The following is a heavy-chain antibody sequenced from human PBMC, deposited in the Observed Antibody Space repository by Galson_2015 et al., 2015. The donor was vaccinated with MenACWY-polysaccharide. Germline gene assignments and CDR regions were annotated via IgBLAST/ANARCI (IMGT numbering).Heavy chain of an antibody. J-gene: IGHJ4*02. CDR1: GFTFNGYA. D-gene: IGHD3-10*01. CDR2: VNWDGTNT. V-gene: IGHV3-43*02. Sequence: SLRLSCAASGFTFNGYAMHWVRQAPGKGLEWVALVNWDGTNTYYADSVKGRFIISRDNSKNSLYLQMNSLRTEDTALYYCAKDDSGSYPYWGQGTLVTVSS. CDR3: AKDDSGSYPY.